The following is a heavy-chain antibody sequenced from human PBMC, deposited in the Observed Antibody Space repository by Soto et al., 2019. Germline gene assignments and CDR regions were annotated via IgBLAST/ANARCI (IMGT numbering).Heavy chain of an antibody. Sequence: SETLSLTCTVSGDSISSGDYYWNWIRQPPGKGLEWIGYMSYSGSTYYNPSLQSRVTISGDTSKNQFSLQLSSVTAADTAVYYCARGYDFWSGSAYGMDVWGQGTTVTV. V-gene: IGHV4-30-4*01. CDR3: ARGYDFWSGSAYGMDV. D-gene: IGHD3-3*01. CDR1: GDSISSGDYY. CDR2: MSYSGST. J-gene: IGHJ6*02.